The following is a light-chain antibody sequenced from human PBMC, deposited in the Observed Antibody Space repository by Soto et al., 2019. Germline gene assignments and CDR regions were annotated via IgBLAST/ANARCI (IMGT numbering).Light chain of an antibody. J-gene: IGKJ5*01. CDR1: QSVSNNY. Sequence: EIVWKTPPGTQALSERKRDTLSCRARQSVSNNYLAWYQQKPGQAPRLLIYGASNRATGIPDRFSGSGSGTDFTLTISRLEPEDFAVCYCQKLDQVGQGTRLEIK. CDR2: GAS. CDR3: QKLDQ. V-gene: IGKV3-20*01.